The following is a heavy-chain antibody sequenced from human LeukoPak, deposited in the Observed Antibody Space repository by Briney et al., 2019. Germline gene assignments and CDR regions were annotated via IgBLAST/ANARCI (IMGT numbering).Heavy chain of an antibody. CDR1: GFTFSDYY. CDR2: IGTGGSTI. Sequence: SGGSLRLSCAASGFTFSDYYMSWIRQAPGKGLECVSYIGTGGSTIYYADSVKGRFTISRDNAKNSLYLQMNSLRAEDTAVYYCARRKFSGVAAINYYFDYWGQGTLVTVSS. J-gene: IGHJ4*02. V-gene: IGHV3-11*04. CDR3: ARRKFSGVAAINYYFDY. D-gene: IGHD2-15*01.